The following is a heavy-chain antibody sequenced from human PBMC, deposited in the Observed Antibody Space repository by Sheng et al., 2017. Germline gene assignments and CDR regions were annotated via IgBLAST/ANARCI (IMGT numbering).Heavy chain of an antibody. V-gene: IGHV1-69*13. J-gene: IGHJ3*02. CDR1: GGTFNRYC. CDR3: ARHLATEAFDI. Sequence: QVQLVQSGREVKKPRSSVKVSCKASGGTFNRYCVSWVRQVPGHGLEWMGGIIFAFGTTNYAQDMQGRVTISADQSTNTVYMELSSLRSDDTGIYYCARHLATEAFDIWGPGTMVSVSS. CDR2: IIFAFGTT.